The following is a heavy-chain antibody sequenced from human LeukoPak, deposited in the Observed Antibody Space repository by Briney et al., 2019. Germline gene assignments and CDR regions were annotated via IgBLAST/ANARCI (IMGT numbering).Heavy chain of an antibody. Sequence: GGSLRLSCAASGFTVSSNYMSWVRQAPGKGLEWVSVIYSGGSTYYADSVKGRFTTSRHNSKNTLYLQMNSLRAEDTAVYYCARGGSGLSNDYWGQGTLVTVSS. CDR3: ARGGSGLSNDY. J-gene: IGHJ4*02. D-gene: IGHD6-19*01. CDR1: GFTVSSNY. V-gene: IGHV3-53*04. CDR2: IYSGGST.